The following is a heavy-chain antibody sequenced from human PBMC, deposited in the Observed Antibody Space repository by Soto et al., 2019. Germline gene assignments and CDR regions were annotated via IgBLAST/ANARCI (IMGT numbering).Heavy chain of an antibody. D-gene: IGHD6-13*01. CDR3: ARHGIAAAGRGNWFDP. J-gene: IGHJ5*02. CDR2: IYYSGST. V-gene: IGHV4-39*01. CDR1: GGSISSSSYY. Sequence: SETLSLTCTVSGGSISSSSYYWGWIRQPPGKGLEWIGSIYYSGSTYYNPSLKSRVTISVDTSKNQFSLKLSSVTAADTAVYYCARHGIAAAGRGNWFDPWGQGTLVTVSS.